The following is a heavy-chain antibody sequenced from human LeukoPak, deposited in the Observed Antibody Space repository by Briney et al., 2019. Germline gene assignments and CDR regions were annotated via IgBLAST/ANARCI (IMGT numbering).Heavy chain of an antibody. CDR2: IRYDGTNK. Sequence: PGGSLRLSCAASGFTFSSYGMHWVRQAPGKGLEWVAFIRYDGTNKYYADSVKGRFTISRDNSKNTLYLQMNSLRAEDTAVYYCAKERSSNIYGDISVGSPKDYWGQGTLVTVSS. J-gene: IGHJ4*02. V-gene: IGHV3-30*02. D-gene: IGHD4-17*01. CDR1: GFTFSSYG. CDR3: AKERSSNIYGDISVGSPKDY.